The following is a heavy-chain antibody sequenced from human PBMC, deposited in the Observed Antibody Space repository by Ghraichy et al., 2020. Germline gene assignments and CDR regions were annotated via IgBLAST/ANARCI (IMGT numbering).Heavy chain of an antibody. Sequence: GGSLRLSCAASGFTFDDYAMHWVRQAPGKGLEWVSGISWNSGSIGYADSVKGRFTISRDNAKNSLYLQMNSLRAEDTALYYCATYDTGAFDIWGQGTMVTVSS. V-gene: IGHV3-9*01. CDR2: ISWNSGSI. CDR1: GFTFDDYA. J-gene: IGHJ3*02. CDR3: ATYDTGAFDI. D-gene: IGHD3-22*01.